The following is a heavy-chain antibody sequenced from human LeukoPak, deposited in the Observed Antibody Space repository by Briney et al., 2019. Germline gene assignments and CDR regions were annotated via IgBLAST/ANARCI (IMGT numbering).Heavy chain of an antibody. J-gene: IGHJ4*02. CDR3: ARAGSQDYDSSGYYQYYFDY. D-gene: IGHD3-22*01. Sequence: SETLSLTCTVSGGSISSGGYYWSWIRQPPGKGLEWIGYIYYSGSTYCNPSLKSRVTISVDTSKNQFSLKLSSVTAADTAVYYCARAGSQDYDSSGYYQYYFDYWGQGTLVTVSS. CDR2: IYYSGST. CDR1: GGSISSGGYY. V-gene: IGHV4-30-4*01.